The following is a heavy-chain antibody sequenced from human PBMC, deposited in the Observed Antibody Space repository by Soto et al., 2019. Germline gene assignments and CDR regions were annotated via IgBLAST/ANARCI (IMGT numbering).Heavy chain of an antibody. J-gene: IGHJ1*01. CDR1: GFTFSSYW. CDR2: INSDGSST. V-gene: IGHV3-74*01. CDR3: ASNYDSSGYYWTLGYFQH. Sequence: EVQLVESGGGLVQPGGSLRLSCAASGFTFSSYWMHWVRQAPGKGLVWVSRINSDGSSTSYADSVKGRFTISRDNAKNTLYLQMNSLRAEDTAVYYCASNYDSSGYYWTLGYFQHWGQGTLVTVSS. D-gene: IGHD3-22*01.